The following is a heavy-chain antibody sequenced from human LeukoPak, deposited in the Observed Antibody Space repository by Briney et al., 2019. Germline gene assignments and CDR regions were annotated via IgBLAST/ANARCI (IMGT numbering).Heavy chain of an antibody. CDR1: GFTVSSNY. CDR2: IKSDGSST. Sequence: PGGSLRLSCAASGFTVSSNYMSWVRQAPGKGLVWVSQIKSDGSSTTYADSVKGRFTISRDNAKNTLYLQMNSLRAEGTAVYYCARDRGYTFDYWGQGTLVTVSS. D-gene: IGHD3-22*01. J-gene: IGHJ4*02. V-gene: IGHV3-74*01. CDR3: ARDRGYTFDY.